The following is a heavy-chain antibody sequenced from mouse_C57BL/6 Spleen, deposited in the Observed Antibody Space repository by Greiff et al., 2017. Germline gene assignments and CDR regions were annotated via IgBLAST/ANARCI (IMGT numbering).Heavy chain of an antibody. Sequence: QVQLQQPGAELVKPGASVKLSCKASGYTFTSYWMHWVKQRPGQGLEWIGMIHPNGGSTNYNEKFKSKATLTVDKSSSTAYMQLSSLTSEDSAVYYCARGGHGSTGYFDGWGTGTTVTVSS. D-gene: IGHD5-1*01. J-gene: IGHJ1*03. CDR1: GYTFTSYW. V-gene: IGHV1-64*01. CDR3: ARGGHGSTGYFDG. CDR2: IHPNGGST.